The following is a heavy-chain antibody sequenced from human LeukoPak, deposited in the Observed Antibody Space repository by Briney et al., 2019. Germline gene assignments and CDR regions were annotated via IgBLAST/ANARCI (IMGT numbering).Heavy chain of an antibody. D-gene: IGHD1-1*01. CDR3: ARAPGTYYYSYMDV. V-gene: IGHV4-59*01. CDR1: GGSISSYY. J-gene: IGHJ6*03. CDR2: IYYSGST. Sequence: SETLSLTCTVSGGSISSYYWSWIRQPPGKGLEWIGYIYYSGSTNYNPSLKSRVTISVDTSKNQFSLKLSSVTAADTAVYYCARAPGTYYYSYMDVWGKGTTVTVSS.